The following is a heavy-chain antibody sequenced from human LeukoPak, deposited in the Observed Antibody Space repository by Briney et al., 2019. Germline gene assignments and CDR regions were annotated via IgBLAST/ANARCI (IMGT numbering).Heavy chain of an antibody. CDR2: ISWNSGSI. V-gene: IGHV3-9*01. CDR1: GFTFDDYA. CDR3: AKDMGEGTTGPMDY. J-gene: IGHJ4*02. Sequence: GGSLRLSCAASGFTFDDYAMHWVRQAPGKGLEGVSGISWNSGSIGYADSVKGRFTISRDNAKNSLYLQMNSLRAEDTALYYCAKDMGEGTTGPMDYWGQGTLVTVSS. D-gene: IGHD3-16*01.